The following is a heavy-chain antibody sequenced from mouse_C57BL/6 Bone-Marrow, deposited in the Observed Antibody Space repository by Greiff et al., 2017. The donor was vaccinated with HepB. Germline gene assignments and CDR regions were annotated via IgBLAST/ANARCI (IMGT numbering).Heavy chain of an antibody. J-gene: IGHJ4*01. V-gene: IGHV10-1*01. CDR2: IRSKSNNYAT. CDR1: GFSFNTYA. D-gene: IGHD1-1*02. Sequence: EVQRVESGGGLVQPKGSLKLSCAASGFSFNTYAMNWVRQAPGKGLEWVARIRSKSNNYATYYADSVKDRFTISRDDSESMLYLQMNNLKTEDTAMYYCVRHYGEGYAMDYWGQGTSVTVSS. CDR3: VRHYGEGYAMDY.